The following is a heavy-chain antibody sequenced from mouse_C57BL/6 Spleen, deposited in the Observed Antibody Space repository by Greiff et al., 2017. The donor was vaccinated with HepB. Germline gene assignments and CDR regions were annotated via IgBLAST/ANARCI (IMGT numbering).Heavy chain of an antibody. CDR3: ARDYYGSSGVAY. V-gene: IGHV14-2*01. CDR1: GFNFKDYY. CDR2: IDPEDGDT. J-gene: IGHJ3*01. Sequence: VQLQQSGAELVKPGASVKLSCTASGFNFKDYYMHWVKQRPERGLEWIGRIDPEDGDTKYAPKFQGKATITADKSSNTAYLQLSSLTSEDTAVYYGARDYYGSSGVAYWGQGTLVTVSA. D-gene: IGHD1-1*01.